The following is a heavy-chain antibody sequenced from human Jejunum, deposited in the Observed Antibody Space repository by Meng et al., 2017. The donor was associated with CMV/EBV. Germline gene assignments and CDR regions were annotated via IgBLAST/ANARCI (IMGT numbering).Heavy chain of an antibody. CDR3: VAYNWHAADY. CDR2: ITTSGGTT. CDR1: GFTFSTYD. D-gene: IGHD3-16*01. Sequence: CAASGFTFSTYDMSWIRQAPGKGLEWVSYITTSGGTTYRADFVRGRFTISRDNAKSTLYLEMNSLRAEDAAMYYCVAYNWHAADYWGQGTRVTVSS. V-gene: IGHV3-48*03. J-gene: IGHJ4*02.